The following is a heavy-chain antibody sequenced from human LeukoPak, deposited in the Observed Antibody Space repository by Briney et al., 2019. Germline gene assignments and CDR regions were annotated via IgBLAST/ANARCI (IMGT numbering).Heavy chain of an antibody. CDR1: CASISNNYFY. V-gene: IGHV4-39*01. D-gene: IGHD1-26*01. CDR3: ATLGLLRGAGFNLATHFDY. CDR2: VHHTGST. J-gene: IGHJ4*02. Sequence: SQTLSPTCTVSCASISNNYFYCAWIRQPPGKGLQLIGYVHHTGSTFHNSSLKSRVTIPADTSQNQFSLSLTSVTAADTAVYYCATLGLLRGAGFNLATHFDYWGQGTLVAVSS.